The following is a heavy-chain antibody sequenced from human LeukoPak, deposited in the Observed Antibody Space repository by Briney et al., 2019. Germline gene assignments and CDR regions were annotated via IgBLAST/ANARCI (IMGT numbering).Heavy chain of an antibody. CDR2: IYYSGST. J-gene: IGHJ4*02. D-gene: IGHD2-8*01. CDR1: GGSIYTSSYY. CDR3: ARDIYCTNGVCYTGIFDY. Sequence: SETLSLTCSVSGGSIYTSSYYWVWIRQPPGKGLEWIGSIYYSGSTYYNPSLKSRVTISVDTSKNQFSLKLSSVTAADTAVYYCARDIYCTNGVCYTGIFDYWGQGTLVTVSS. V-gene: IGHV4-39*07.